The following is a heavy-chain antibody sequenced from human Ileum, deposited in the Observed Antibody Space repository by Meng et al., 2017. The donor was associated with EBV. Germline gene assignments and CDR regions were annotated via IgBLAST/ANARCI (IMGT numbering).Heavy chain of an antibody. J-gene: IGHJ4*02. CDR1: GYTFTSYD. CDR2: MNPNRGTT. CDR3: ATGVADFEY. Sequence: QVQLGQSGAEVKKPGAAVTVSCKASGYTFTSYDINWVRQGTGQGLEWMGWMNPNRGTTGYAQKFQGRVTMTRNISKSTAYMDLSSLRSEDTAVYYCATGVADFEYWGQGTLVTVSS. D-gene: IGHD6-19*01. V-gene: IGHV1-8*01.